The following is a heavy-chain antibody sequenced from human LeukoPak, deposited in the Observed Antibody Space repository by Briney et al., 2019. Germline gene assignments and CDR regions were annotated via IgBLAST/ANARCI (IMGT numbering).Heavy chain of an antibody. CDR1: GYTFTKYG. J-gene: IGHJ4*02. Sequence: ASVKVSCKASGYTFTKYGFSRVRQTPGQGLEWMGWISAYNGNTNYAQKLQGRVTMTTDTSTSTAYMELRSLRSDDTAVYYCARDPGGAGALDYWGQGTLVTVSS. V-gene: IGHV1-18*01. D-gene: IGHD3-16*01. CDR3: ARDPGGAGALDY. CDR2: ISAYNGNT.